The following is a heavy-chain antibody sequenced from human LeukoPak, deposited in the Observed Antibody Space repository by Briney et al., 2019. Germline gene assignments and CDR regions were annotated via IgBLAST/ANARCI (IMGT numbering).Heavy chain of an antibody. CDR1: GYTFTDCD. Sequence: GASVKVSCKASGYTFTDCDINWVRQAPGQGLEGMGWMNPDSGNTGYAQKFEGRVTMTRDTSISTAYMELNYLRSDDTAVYYCARNSDYWSGYFPFWGQGALVTVSS. CDR3: ARNSDYWSGYFPF. D-gene: IGHD3-3*01. V-gene: IGHV1-8*01. CDR2: MNPDSGNT. J-gene: IGHJ4*02.